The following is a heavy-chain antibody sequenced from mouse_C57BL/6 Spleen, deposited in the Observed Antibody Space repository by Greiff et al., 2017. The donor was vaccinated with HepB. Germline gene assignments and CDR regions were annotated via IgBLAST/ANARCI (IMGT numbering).Heavy chain of an antibody. CDR1: GYTFTSYW. Sequence: QVQLQQPGAELVRPGSSVKLSCKASGYTFTSYWMHWVKQRPIQGLEWIGNIDPSDSETHYNQKFKDKATLTVDKASSTAYMQLSSLTSEDSAVYYCARGDYYGNYEGFAYWGQGTLVTVSA. J-gene: IGHJ3*01. CDR2: IDPSDSET. D-gene: IGHD2-1*01. V-gene: IGHV1-52*01. CDR3: ARGDYYGNYEGFAY.